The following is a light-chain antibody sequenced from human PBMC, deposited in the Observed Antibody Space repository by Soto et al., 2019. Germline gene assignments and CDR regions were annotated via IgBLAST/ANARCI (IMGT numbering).Light chain of an antibody. J-gene: IGLJ1*01. Sequence: QSVLTQPASVSGSPGQSITISCTGTSSDVGADNYVSWYRQHPGKAPQLLIYDVNNRPSGVSHRFSGSKSGNTASLTISGLQSEDEEAYFCTSYTGSNTLEVFGPGTKLTVL. CDR3: TSYTGSNTLEV. V-gene: IGLV2-14*03. CDR1: SSDVGADNY. CDR2: DVN.